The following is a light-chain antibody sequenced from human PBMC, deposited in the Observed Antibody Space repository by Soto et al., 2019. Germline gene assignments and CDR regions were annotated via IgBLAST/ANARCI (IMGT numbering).Light chain of an antibody. CDR3: QQSYNTPIT. CDR2: AAS. CDR1: QSISSY. J-gene: IGKJ5*01. Sequence: DIQMTQSPSSLSASVGDRVTITCRASQSISSYLNWYQQKPGKAPKLLIYAASSLQSGVPSRFSGSGSGTEFTLTINSLQPEDFATYYCQQSYNTPITFGQGTRLEIK. V-gene: IGKV1-39*01.